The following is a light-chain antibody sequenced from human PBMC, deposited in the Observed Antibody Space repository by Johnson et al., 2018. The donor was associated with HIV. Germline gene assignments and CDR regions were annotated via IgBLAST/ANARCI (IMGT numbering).Light chain of an antibody. Sequence: QSVLTQPPSVSAAPGQKVTISCSGSSSTIGNNYVSWYQVLPGTAPKILIYKNNERPSGIPDRFSGSKSGTSATLGITGLQTGDEADYYCGTWDTSLSAGGVFGTGTKVTVL. CDR2: KNN. CDR3: GTWDTSLSAGGV. V-gene: IGLV1-51*02. CDR1: SSTIGNNY. J-gene: IGLJ1*01.